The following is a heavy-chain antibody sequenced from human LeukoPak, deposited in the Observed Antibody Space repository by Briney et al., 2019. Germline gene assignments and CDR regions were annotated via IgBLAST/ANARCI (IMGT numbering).Heavy chain of an antibody. CDR2: IYPGDSDT. V-gene: IGHV5-51*01. CDR3: ARQGKGEYSSGWVDAFDI. D-gene: IGHD6-19*01. Sequence: GESLKISCKGSGYSFTSYWIGWVRQMPGKGLEWMGIIYPGDSDTRYSPSFQGQVTISADKSISTAYLQWSSLKAPDTAMYYCARQGKGEYSSGWVDAFDIWGQGTMVTVSS. CDR1: GYSFTSYW. J-gene: IGHJ3*02.